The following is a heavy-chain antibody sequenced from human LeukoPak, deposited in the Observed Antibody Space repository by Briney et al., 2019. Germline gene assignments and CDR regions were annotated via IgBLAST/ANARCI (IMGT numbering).Heavy chain of an antibody. Sequence: SETLSLTCAVYGGSFSGYYWSWIRQPPGKGLEWIGEINHSGSTNYNPSLKSRVTISVDTSKNQFSLKLSSVTAADTAVYYCANHYYGSGSYYQDAFDIWGQGTMVTVSS. V-gene: IGHV4-34*01. J-gene: IGHJ3*02. CDR1: GGSFSGYY. CDR2: INHSGST. CDR3: ANHYYGSGSYYQDAFDI. D-gene: IGHD3-10*01.